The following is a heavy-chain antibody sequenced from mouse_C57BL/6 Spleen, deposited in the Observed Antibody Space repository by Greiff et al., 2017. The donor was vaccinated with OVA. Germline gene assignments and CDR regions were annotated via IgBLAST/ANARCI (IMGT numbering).Heavy chain of an antibody. CDR2: IWSDGST. CDR1: GFSFTSYG. V-gene: IGHV2-6*03. J-gene: IGHJ2*01. CDR3: ARGDWDGYFDY. D-gene: IGHD4-1*01. Sequence: VKAVASGPGLVAPSQILSITCTVSGFSFTSYGVHWVRQPPGKGLEWLVVIWSDGSTTYNSALKSRLSISKDNSKSQVFLKMNSLQTDDTAMYYCARGDWDGYFDYWGQGTTLTVSS.